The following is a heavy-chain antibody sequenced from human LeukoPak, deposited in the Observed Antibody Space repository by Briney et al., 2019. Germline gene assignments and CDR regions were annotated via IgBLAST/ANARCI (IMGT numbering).Heavy chain of an antibody. V-gene: IGHV3-21*04. D-gene: IGHD3-3*01. CDR1: GFTFSSYS. CDR3: GKGGIFGGGVDY. Sequence: GGSLRLSCAASGFTFSSYSMNWVRQAPGKGLEWVSSISSSSSYIYYADSVKGRFTISRDNAKNSLYLQMNSLRAEDTAVYYWGKGGIFGGGVDYWGQGTLVTVSS. J-gene: IGHJ4*02. CDR2: ISSSSSYI.